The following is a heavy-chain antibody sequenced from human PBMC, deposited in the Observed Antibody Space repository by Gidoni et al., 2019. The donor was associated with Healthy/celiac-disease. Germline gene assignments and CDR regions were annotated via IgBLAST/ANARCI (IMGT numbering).Heavy chain of an antibody. CDR3: ARDSWGIAAVIDY. CDR2: ISYDGSNK. V-gene: IGHV3-30-3*01. CDR1: GFTFSSYA. J-gene: IGHJ4*02. D-gene: IGHD6-13*01. Sequence: QVQLVESGGGVVQPGRSLRLCCAASGFTFSSYAMHWVRQAPGKGLEWVAVISYDGSNKYYADSVKGRFTISRDNSKNTLYLQMNSLRAEDTAVYYCARDSWGIAAVIDYWGQGTLVTVSS.